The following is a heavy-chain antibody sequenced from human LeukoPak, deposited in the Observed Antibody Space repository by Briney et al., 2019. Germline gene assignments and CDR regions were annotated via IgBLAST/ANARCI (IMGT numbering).Heavy chain of an antibody. D-gene: IGHD2-15*01. CDR1: GGSISSSSYY. V-gene: IGHV4-39*02. Sequence: SETLSLTCTVSGGSISSSSYYWGWIRQPPGKGLEWIGSIYYSGSTYHNPSLKSRVTISVDTSKNHFSLKLSSVTAADTAVYYCARLRGLGPSDAFDIWGQGTLVTVSS. J-gene: IGHJ3*02. CDR3: ARLRGLGPSDAFDI. CDR2: IYYSGST.